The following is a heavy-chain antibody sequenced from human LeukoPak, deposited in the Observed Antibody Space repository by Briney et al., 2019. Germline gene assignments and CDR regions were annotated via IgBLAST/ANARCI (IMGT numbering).Heavy chain of an antibody. V-gene: IGHV4-30-4*01. Sequence: PSQTLSLTCTVSGGSISSGDYYWSWIRQPPGKGLEWIGYIYYSGSTYYNPSLKSRVTISVDTSKNQFSLKLSSVTAADTAVYYCARGGSFSYDFWSGYYQPPLSTIDYWGQGTLVTVSS. CDR1: GGSISSGDYY. CDR2: IYYSGST. CDR3: ARGGSFSYDFWSGYYQPPLSTIDY. D-gene: IGHD3-3*01. J-gene: IGHJ4*02.